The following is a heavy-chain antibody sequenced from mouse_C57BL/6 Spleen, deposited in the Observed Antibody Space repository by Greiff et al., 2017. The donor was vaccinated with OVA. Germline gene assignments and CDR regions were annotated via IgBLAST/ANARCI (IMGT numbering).Heavy chain of an antibody. CDR1: GYTFTSYW. V-gene: IGHV1-64*01. D-gene: IGHD1-1*01. CDR3: ARSITTVVATRAMDY. Sequence: QVQLQQSGAELVKPGASVKLSCKASGYTFTSYWMHWVKQRPGQGLEWIGMIHPNSGSTNYNEKFKSKATLTVDKSSSTAYMQLSSLTSEDSAVYYCARSITTVVATRAMDYWGQGTSVTVSS. J-gene: IGHJ4*01. CDR2: IHPNSGST.